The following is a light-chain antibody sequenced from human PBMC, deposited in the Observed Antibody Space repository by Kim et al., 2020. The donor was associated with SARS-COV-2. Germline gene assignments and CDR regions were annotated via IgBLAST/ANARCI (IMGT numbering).Light chain of an antibody. V-gene: IGLV3-19*01. CDR2: GKN. J-gene: IGLJ2*01. Sequence: SSELTQDPAVSVALGQTLRITCQGDSLRKYYASWYQQKPGRAPVLVIYGKNNRPSGIPDRFSGSSSGDTVSLTITGAQAEDEADYYCFSRDTSGDHLVFGGGTQLTVL. CDR1: SLRKYY. CDR3: FSRDTSGDHLV.